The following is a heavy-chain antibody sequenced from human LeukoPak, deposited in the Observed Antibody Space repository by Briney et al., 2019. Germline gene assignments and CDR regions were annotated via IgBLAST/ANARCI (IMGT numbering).Heavy chain of an antibody. CDR1: GGSFSGHY. J-gene: IGHJ4*02. V-gene: IGHV4-34*01. Sequence: SETLSLTCAVYGGSFSGHYWTWIRQPPGKGLEWIGEIDHSGSTNYNPSLKSRVTILVDTSKNQFSLKLSSVTAADTAVYYCARGYIVASDFDYWGQGTLVTVSS. D-gene: IGHD5-12*01. CDR3: ARGYIVASDFDY. CDR2: IDHSGST.